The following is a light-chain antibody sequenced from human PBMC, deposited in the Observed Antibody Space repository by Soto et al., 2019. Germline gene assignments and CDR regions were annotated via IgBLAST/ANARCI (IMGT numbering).Light chain of an antibody. Sequence: DIQMTQSPSSLSASVGDRVTITCRASQTISNYLKWYQQKPGKAPKLLMYGASKLQSGVPTWFSGSGSATAFTLTISSLQPEDFATYYCQQSYTNPRTFGRGTKVEMK. CDR3: QQSYTNPRT. J-gene: IGKJ1*01. CDR2: GAS. V-gene: IGKV1-39*01. CDR1: QTISNY.